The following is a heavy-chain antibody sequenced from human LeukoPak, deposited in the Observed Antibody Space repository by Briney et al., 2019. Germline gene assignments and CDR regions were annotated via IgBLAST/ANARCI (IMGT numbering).Heavy chain of an antibody. J-gene: IGHJ4*02. CDR2: INPDSGGT. CDR1: GYTFTGYY. CDR3: ARVLRITMVRGADTFDY. Sequence: ASVKVSCKASGYTFTGYYMHWVRQAPGQGLKWMGRINPDSGGTNYAQKFQGRVTMTRDTSISTAYMELSRLRSDDTAVYYCARVLRITMVRGADTFDYWGQGTLVTVSS. D-gene: IGHD3-10*01. V-gene: IGHV1-2*06.